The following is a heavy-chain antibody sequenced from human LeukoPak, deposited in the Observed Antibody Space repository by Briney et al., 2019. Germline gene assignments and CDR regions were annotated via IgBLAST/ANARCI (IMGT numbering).Heavy chain of an antibody. CDR2: IKQDGSEK. CDR3: AREERSGSYFYYMDV. J-gene: IGHJ6*02. D-gene: IGHD3-10*01. V-gene: IGHV3-7*05. Sequence: GGSLRLSCAASGFTFSNYWMNWVRQAPGIGLEWVANIKQDGSEKYYVDSVKGRFTISRDNAKNSLYLQMNSLRAEDTALYYCAREERSGSYFYYMDVWGQGTTVTVSS. CDR1: GFTFSNYW.